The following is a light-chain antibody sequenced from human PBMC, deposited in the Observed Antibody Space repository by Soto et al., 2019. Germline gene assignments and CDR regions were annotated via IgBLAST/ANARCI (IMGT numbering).Light chain of an antibody. CDR1: QNIYNNY. CDR2: GAS. CDR3: QRYGSSPPHT. V-gene: IGKV3-20*01. J-gene: IGKJ2*01. Sequence: EIVLTQSPGTLSLSPGEGATLSCRASQNIYNNYSAWYQQKPGPPPSLLISGASSRAPGIPDRFSGSWSGTDFTLTISRLESDDFAVYYCQRYGSSPPHTFGQGTKLEIK.